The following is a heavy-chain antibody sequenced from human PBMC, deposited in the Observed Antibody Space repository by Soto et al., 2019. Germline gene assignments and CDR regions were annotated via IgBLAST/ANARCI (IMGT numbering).Heavy chain of an antibody. CDR3: ARESYRVDHSYDY. CDR2: MYHDGNT. CDR1: GYAISIGCF. V-gene: IGHV4-38-2*02. Sequence: SETLSLTCAVSGYAISIGCFWVCIRQPPGKGLEWIANMYHDGNTHYNPSLKSRVTMSVETSKNQFSLKLNSVTAAETAVYYCARESYRVDHSYDYWGQGILVTVSS. D-gene: IGHD3-16*02. J-gene: IGHJ4*02.